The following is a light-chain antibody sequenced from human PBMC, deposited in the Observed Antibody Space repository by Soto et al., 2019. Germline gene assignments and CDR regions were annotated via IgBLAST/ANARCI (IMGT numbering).Light chain of an antibody. CDR3: QQYTGPPTT. CDR1: QTVSSKY. Sequence: EIILTQSPDTLSLSPGERATLSCRASQTVSSKYLAWFLQRPGQAPRLLIYGASTRAAGIPDRFSGSGSGTDFTLTITRLEPEDSAVYFCQQYTGPPTTFGQGTRLEIK. CDR2: GAS. V-gene: IGKV3-20*01. J-gene: IGKJ5*01.